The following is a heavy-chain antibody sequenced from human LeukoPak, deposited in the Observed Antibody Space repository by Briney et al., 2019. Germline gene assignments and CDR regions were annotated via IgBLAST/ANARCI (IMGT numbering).Heavy chain of an antibody. CDR3: AGSSGSYFDDAFDI. Sequence: SETLSLTCTVSGYSISSGYYWGWIRQPPGKGLEWIGSIYHSGSTYYNPSLKSRVTISVDTSKNQFSLKLSSVTAADTAVYYCAGSSGSYFDDAFDIWGQGTMVTVSS. J-gene: IGHJ3*02. D-gene: IGHD1-26*01. V-gene: IGHV4-38-2*02. CDR1: GYSISSGYY. CDR2: IYHSGST.